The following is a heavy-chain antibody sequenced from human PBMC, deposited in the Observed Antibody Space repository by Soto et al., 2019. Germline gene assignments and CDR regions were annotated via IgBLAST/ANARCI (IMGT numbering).Heavy chain of an antibody. D-gene: IGHD1-26*01. CDR2: IDWDDDK. CDR3: ARIQKWELPRHYYYGMDV. CDR1: GFSLSTSGMC. V-gene: IGHV2-70*01. J-gene: IGHJ6*02. Sequence: SGPTLVNPTQTLTLTCTFSGFSLSTSGMCVSWIRQPPGKALEWLALIDWDDDKYYSTSLKTRLTISKDTSKNQVVLTMTNMDPVDTATYYCARIQKWELPRHYYYGMDVWGQGTTVTVSS.